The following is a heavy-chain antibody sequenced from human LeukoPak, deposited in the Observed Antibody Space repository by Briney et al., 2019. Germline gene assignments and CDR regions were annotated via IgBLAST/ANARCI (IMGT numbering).Heavy chain of an antibody. CDR1: GGSLNDYY. V-gene: IGHV4-34*01. J-gene: IGHJ2*01. CDR2: INHSGST. D-gene: IGHD6-13*01. CDR3: ARDIAVAGPWYFDL. Sequence: SETLSLTCAVYGGSLNDYYWSWIRQPPGKGLEWIGEINHSGSTNYNPSLKSRVTISVDTSKNQFSLRLSSVTAADTAVYYCARDIAVAGPWYFDLWGRGTLVTVSS.